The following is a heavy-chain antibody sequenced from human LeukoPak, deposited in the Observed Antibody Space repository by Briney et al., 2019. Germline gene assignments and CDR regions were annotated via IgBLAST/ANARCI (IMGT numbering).Heavy chain of an antibody. CDR1: GGSISSYY. J-gene: IGHJ6*03. D-gene: IGHD3-22*01. CDR2: IYYSGST. CDR3: TRGSIAYYYMDV. V-gene: IGHV4-59*01. Sequence: SETLSLTCTVSGGSISSYYWSWIRQPPGKGLEWIGYIYYSGSTNYNPSLKSRVAISVDTSKNQFSLKLSSVTAADTAVYYCTRGSIAYYYMDVWGKGTTVTISS.